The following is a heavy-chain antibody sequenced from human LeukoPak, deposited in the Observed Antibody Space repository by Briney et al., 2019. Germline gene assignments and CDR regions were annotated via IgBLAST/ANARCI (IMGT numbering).Heavy chain of an antibody. D-gene: IGHD3-22*01. Sequence: SETLSLTCTVSDGSISIYYWSWIRQPPGKGLEWIGYINYSGATNYNPSLKSRVTISIDTSKNQFSLKLISVTAADTAVYYCARAEDSSGYYPQWWGQGTLVTVSS. CDR3: ARAEDSSGYYPQW. J-gene: IGHJ4*02. CDR2: INYSGAT. V-gene: IGHV4-59*01. CDR1: DGSISIYY.